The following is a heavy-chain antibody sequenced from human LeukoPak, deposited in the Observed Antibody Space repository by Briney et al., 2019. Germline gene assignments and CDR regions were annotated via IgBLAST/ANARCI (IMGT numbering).Heavy chain of an antibody. J-gene: IGHJ4*02. CDR2: ISFDGTNK. CDR3: AKDNSNYYDNTGY. V-gene: IGHV3-30-3*01. D-gene: IGHD3-22*01. Sequence: GGSLRLSCAASGFTFSDYAMHWVRQAPGKGLEWVAVISFDGTNKYYADSVKGRFTISRDNSKNTLYLQMNSLRAEDTAVYYCAKDNSNYYDNTGYWGQGTLVTVSS. CDR1: GFTFSDYA.